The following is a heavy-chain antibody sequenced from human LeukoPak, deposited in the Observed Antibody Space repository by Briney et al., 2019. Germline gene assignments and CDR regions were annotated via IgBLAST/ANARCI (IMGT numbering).Heavy chain of an antibody. CDR2: IYTSGST. D-gene: IGHD2-15*01. CDR3: AIRQELEGCGV. J-gene: IGHJ6*02. V-gene: IGHV4-4*07. Sequence: SETLSLTCTVSGGSISSYYWSWIRQPAGKGLEWIGRIYTSGSTNYNPSLKSRVTISVDTSKNQFSLKLSSVTAADTAVYYCAIRQELEGCGVWGQGTTVTVSS. CDR1: GGSISSYY.